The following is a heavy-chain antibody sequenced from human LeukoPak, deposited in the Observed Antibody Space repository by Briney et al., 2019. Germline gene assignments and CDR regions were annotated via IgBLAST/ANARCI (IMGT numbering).Heavy chain of an antibody. Sequence: SETLSLTCTVSGGSVSSYYWSWIRQFPGKGLEWIGYIYFSGSTSYNPPLESRVTISLDTSQNQFSLKLSSVTAADTAVYFCARGGYTTAYYYFDYWGQGTLVTVSS. CDR2: IYFSGST. CDR3: ARGGYTTAYYYFDY. J-gene: IGHJ4*02. D-gene: IGHD3-9*01. V-gene: IGHV4-59*08. CDR1: GGSVSSYY.